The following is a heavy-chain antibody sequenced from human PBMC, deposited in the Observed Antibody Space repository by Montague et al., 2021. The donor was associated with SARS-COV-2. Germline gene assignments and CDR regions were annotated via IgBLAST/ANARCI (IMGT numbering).Heavy chain of an antibody. CDR1: GLSLSTSGVG. CDR3: AHKYSSFTGPHFDY. J-gene: IGHJ4*02. D-gene: IGHD6-6*01. V-gene: IGHV2-5*02. CDR2: IYWDDDK. Sequence: PALVKPTQTLTLTCTFSGLSLSTSGVGVGWIRQPPGKALEWLALIYWDDDKRYSPSLKSSLTITKDTSKNQVVLTMTNMDPVDTATYYCAHKYSSFTGPHFDYWGQGTLVTVSS.